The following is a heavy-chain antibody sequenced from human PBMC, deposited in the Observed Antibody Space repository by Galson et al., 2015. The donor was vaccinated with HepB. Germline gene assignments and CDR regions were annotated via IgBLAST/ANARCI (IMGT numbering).Heavy chain of an antibody. CDR3: ARQTVPGRSSVFWYDP. J-gene: IGHJ5*02. V-gene: IGHV4-4*02. CDR2: IYHRGTT. CDR1: GGSISNSDW. D-gene: IGHD6-19*01. Sequence: VSGGSISNSDWGSWVRQSPGKGLEWIGEIYHRGTTNYNPSLKSRVTISLDKSRNQFSLKVKSVTAADTAVYYCARQTVPGRSSVFWYDPWGQGTLVTVSS.